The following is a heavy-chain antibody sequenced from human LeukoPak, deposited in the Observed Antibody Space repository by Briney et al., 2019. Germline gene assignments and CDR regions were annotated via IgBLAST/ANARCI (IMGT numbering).Heavy chain of an antibody. CDR2: IKQNGSEI. V-gene: IGHV3-7*01. D-gene: IGHD2-8*01. CDR3: ADPGVGY. CDR1: GFTFSAHW. Sequence: GGSLRLSCAASGFTFSAHWMSWVRQAPGKGLKWVANIKQNGSEITYVDSVEGRFTISRDNAQNSLYPEMNSLRVEDTAVYYCADPGVGYWGQGTLVTVSA. J-gene: IGHJ4*02.